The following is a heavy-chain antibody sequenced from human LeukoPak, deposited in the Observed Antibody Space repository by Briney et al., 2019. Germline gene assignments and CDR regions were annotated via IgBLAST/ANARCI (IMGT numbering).Heavy chain of an antibody. Sequence: ASVKVSCKVSGYTLTELSMHWVRQAPGKGLEWMGGFDPEDGETIYAQKFQGRVAMTEDTSTDTAYMELSSLRSEDTAVYYCATGLLGSSGYSLDYWGQGTLVTVSS. V-gene: IGHV1-24*01. D-gene: IGHD3-22*01. CDR3: ATGLLGSSGYSLDY. J-gene: IGHJ4*02. CDR2: FDPEDGET. CDR1: GYTLTELS.